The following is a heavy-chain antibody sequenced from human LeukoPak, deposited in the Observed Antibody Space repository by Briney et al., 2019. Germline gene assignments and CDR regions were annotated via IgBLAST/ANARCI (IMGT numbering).Heavy chain of an antibody. CDR2: INPSGGST. Sequence: GASVKVSCKASGYTFTSYYMHWVRQAPGQGLEWMGIINPSGGSTSYAQKFQGRVTMTRDMSTSTVYMELSSLRSEDTAVYYCARVFSPYSSGRYSLTYWGQGTLVTVSS. CDR3: ARVFSPYSSGRYSLTY. D-gene: IGHD6-19*01. V-gene: IGHV1-46*01. J-gene: IGHJ4*02. CDR1: GYTFTSYY.